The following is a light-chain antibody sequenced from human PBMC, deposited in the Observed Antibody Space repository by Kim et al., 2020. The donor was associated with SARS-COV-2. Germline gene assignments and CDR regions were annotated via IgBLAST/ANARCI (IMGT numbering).Light chain of an antibody. CDR3: QQYDNLSLT. J-gene: IGKJ4*01. V-gene: IGKV1-33*01. CDR2: DAS. Sequence: DIQMTQSPSSLSASVGDRVTITCQASQDISNYLNWYQQKPGKAPKLLIYDASNLETGVPSRFSGSGSGTDFTFTISSLQHEDIATYYCQQYDNLSLTFGGGTKVDIK. CDR1: QDISNY.